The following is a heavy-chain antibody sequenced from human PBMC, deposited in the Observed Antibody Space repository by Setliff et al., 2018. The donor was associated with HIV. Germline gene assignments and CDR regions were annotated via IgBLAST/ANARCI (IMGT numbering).Heavy chain of an antibody. V-gene: IGHV4-34*12. CDR3: AREAYFFASGTYYFDS. J-gene: IGHJ4*02. CDR1: GGSFSGYY. D-gene: IGHD3-10*01. Sequence: PSETLSLTCTVYGGSFSGYYWSWIRQPPGKGLEWIGYIFHSGRIYYNPTLKSRVTMSVDTSKNQFSLKLSSVTAADTAVYYCAREAYFFASGTYYFDSWGQGTLVTVSS. CDR2: IFHSGRI.